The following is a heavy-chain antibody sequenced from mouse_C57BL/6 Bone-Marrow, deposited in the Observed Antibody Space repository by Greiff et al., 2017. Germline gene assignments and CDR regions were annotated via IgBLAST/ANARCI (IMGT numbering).Heavy chain of an antibody. J-gene: IGHJ2*01. CDR2: IDPKSGGT. V-gene: IGHV1-72*01. CDR1: GYTFTSYW. Sequence: QVQLQQPGAELVKPGASVKLSCKASGYTFTSYWMHWVKQRPGRGLAWIGRIDPKSGGTKYNEKFKSKATLTVDKPSSTAYMQLSSLTSEDSAVYYCARWRRGDYFDYWGQGTTLTVSA. CDR3: ARWRRGDYFDY.